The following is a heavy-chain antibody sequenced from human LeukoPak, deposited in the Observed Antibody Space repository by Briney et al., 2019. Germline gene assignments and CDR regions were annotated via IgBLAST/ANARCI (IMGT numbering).Heavy chain of an antibody. CDR3: ARVGYGETIDY. J-gene: IGHJ4*02. V-gene: IGHV4-61*01. Sequence: SETLSLTCTVSGGSVSSGSYYWSWIRQPPGKGLEWIGYIYYSGSTNYNPSLKSRVTISVDTSKNQFSLKLSSVTAAVTAVYYCARVGYGETIDYWGQGTLVTVSS. D-gene: IGHD4-17*01. CDR2: IYYSGST. CDR1: GGSVSSGSYY.